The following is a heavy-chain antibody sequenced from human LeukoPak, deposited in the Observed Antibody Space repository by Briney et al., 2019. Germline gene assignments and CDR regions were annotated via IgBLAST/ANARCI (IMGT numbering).Heavy chain of an antibody. CDR1: GFTFSNYG. CDR3: AKAPYYDILTGQFDY. D-gene: IGHD3-9*01. J-gene: IGHJ4*02. V-gene: IGHV3-30*18. CDR2: ISYDGSNK. Sequence: GGSLRLSCAASGFTFSNYGMHWVRQAPGKGLEWVAVISYDGSNKYYADSVKGRFTISRDNSKNTLYLQMNSLRAEDTAVYYCAKAPYYDILTGQFDYWGQGTLVTVSS.